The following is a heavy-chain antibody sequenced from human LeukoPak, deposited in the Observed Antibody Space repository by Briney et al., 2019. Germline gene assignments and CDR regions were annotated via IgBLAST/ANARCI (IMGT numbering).Heavy chain of an antibody. CDR3: ARHITYSGSYYTLDY. V-gene: IGHV4-59*08. J-gene: IGHJ4*02. D-gene: IGHD1-26*01. CDR1: GGSIGSYY. Sequence: SETLSLTCTVSGGSIGSYYWSWIRQPPGKGLEWIGYIYYSGSTNYNPSLKSRVTISVDTSKNQFSLKLSSVTAADAAVYYCARHITYSGSYYTLDYWGQGTLVTVSS. CDR2: IYYSGST.